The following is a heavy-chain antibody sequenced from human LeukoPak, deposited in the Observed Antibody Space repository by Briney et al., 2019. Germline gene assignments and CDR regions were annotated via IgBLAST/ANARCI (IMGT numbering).Heavy chain of an antibody. CDR3: ANSHSITMVRGVIGAFDY. V-gene: IGHV3-30*18. J-gene: IGHJ4*02. D-gene: IGHD3-10*01. CDR1: GFTFSSYG. Sequence: CLRLSCAASGFTFSSYGMHWVRQAPGKGLEWVAVIYYDGSNKYYADSVKGRFTISRDNSKNTLYLQMNSLRAEDTAVYYCANSHSITMVRGVIGAFDYWGQGTLVTVSS. CDR2: IYYDGSNK.